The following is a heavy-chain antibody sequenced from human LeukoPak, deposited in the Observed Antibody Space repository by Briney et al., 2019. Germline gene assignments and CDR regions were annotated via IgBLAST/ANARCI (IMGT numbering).Heavy chain of an antibody. D-gene: IGHD5-24*01. CDR3: ARVRDGYNPLFDY. CDR1: GFTLSSYS. CDR2: ISSSSSTI. J-gene: IGHJ4*02. Sequence: PGGSLRLSCAASGFTLSSYSMNWVRQAPGKGLEWVSYISSSSSTIYYADSVKGRFTISRDNAKNSLYLQMNSLRAEDTAVYYCARVRDGYNPLFDYWGQGTLVTVSS. V-gene: IGHV3-48*04.